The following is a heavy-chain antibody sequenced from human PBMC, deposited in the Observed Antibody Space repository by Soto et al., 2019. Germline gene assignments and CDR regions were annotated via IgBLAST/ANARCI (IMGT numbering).Heavy chain of an antibody. Sequence: PSETLSLTCTVSGGSISSGGYYWSWIRQHPGKGLEWIGYIYYSGSTYYNPSLKSRVTISVDTSKNQFSLKLSSVTAADTAVYYCATGSSTSSLDYWGQGTLVTVPS. V-gene: IGHV4-31*03. D-gene: IGHD2-2*01. J-gene: IGHJ4*02. CDR3: ATGSSTSSLDY. CDR1: GGSISSGGYY. CDR2: IYYSGST.